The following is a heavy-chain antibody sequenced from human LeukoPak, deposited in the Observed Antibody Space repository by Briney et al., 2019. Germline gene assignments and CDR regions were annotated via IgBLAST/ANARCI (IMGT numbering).Heavy chain of an antibody. J-gene: IGHJ4*02. Sequence: SETQSLTCTVSGGSLNGYYWSWIRQPPGKGLEWIGFIYYSGSTRYNPSLKSRVTISVDTSKNQFSLKLSSVTAADAAVYYCARRQYYDSSGLWYYFDYWGQGSLVTVSS. CDR1: GGSLNGYY. D-gene: IGHD3-22*01. V-gene: IGHV4-59*08. CDR3: ARRQYYDSSGLWYYFDY. CDR2: IYYSGST.